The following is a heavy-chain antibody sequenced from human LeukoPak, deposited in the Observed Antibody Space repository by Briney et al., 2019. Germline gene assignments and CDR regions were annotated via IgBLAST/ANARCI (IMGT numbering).Heavy chain of an antibody. D-gene: IGHD6-6*01. V-gene: IGHV4-34*01. CDR1: GGSFSGYY. CDR3: ATDVIAARIFDH. J-gene: IGHJ4*02. Sequence: SETLSLTCAVYGGSFSGYYWSWIRQPPGKGLEWIGEIKHSGSTNYNPSLKGRVTISVDTSKNQFSLKLSCVTAADTAVYYCATDVIAARIFDHWGQGTLVTVSS. CDR2: IKHSGST.